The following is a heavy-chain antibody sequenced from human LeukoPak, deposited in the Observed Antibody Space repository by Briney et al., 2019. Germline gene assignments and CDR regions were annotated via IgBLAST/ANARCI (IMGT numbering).Heavy chain of an antibody. D-gene: IGHD3-22*01. CDR2: IYYSGST. CDR3: ARLTGSYDSSGDDFDY. J-gene: IGHJ4*02. Sequence: PSETLSLTCTVSGGSISSSRYYWGWIRQPPGKGLEWIGSIYYSGSTYYNPSLKSRVTISVDTSKNQFSLKLSSVTAADTAVYYCARLTGSYDSSGDDFDYWGQGTLVTVSS. CDR1: GGSISSSRYY. V-gene: IGHV4-39*01.